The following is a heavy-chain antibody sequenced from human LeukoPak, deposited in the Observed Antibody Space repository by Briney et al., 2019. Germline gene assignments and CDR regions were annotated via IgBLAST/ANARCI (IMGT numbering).Heavy chain of an antibody. D-gene: IGHD3-16*02. J-gene: IGHJ3*02. Sequence: PSETLSLTCTVSGGSISSGSYYWSWIRQPAGKGLEWIGRIYTSGSTNYNPSLKSRVTISVDTSKNQFSLKLSSVTAADTAVYYCAITTIMITFGGVIVHTPRDAFDIWGQGTMVTVSS. V-gene: IGHV4-61*02. CDR2: IYTSGST. CDR3: AITTIMITFGGVIVHTPRDAFDI. CDR1: GGSISSGSYY.